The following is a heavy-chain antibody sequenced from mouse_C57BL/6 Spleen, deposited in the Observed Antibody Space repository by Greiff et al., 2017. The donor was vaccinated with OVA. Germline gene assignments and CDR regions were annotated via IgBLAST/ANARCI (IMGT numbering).Heavy chain of an antibody. Sequence: VQLQQSGPELVKPGASVKISCKASGYTFTDSYINWVKQRPGQGLEWIGWIFPGSGSTYYNEKFKGKATLTVDKSSSTAYMLLSSLTSEDSAVYFCARVPITTVEYYFDYWGQGTTLTVSS. J-gene: IGHJ2*01. D-gene: IGHD1-1*01. V-gene: IGHV1-75*01. CDR3: ARVPITTVEYYFDY. CDR2: IFPGSGST. CDR1: GYTFTDSY.